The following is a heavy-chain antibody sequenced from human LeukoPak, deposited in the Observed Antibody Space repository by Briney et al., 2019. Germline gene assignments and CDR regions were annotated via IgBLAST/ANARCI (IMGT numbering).Heavy chain of an antibody. CDR3: ATREYSSSAIGGNWYFDL. J-gene: IGHJ2*01. CDR1: GGSISSYY. D-gene: IGHD6-6*01. V-gene: IGHV4-59*12. CDR2: IYYSGST. Sequence: PSETLSLTCTVSGGSISSYYWSWIRQPPGKGLEWIGYIYYSGSTNYNPSLKSRVTISVDTSKNQFSLKLSSVTAADTAVYYCATREYSSSAIGGNWYFDLWGRGTLVTVSS.